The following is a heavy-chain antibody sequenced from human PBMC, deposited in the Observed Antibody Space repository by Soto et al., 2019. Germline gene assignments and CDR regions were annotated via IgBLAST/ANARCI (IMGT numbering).Heavy chain of an antibody. J-gene: IGHJ4*02. D-gene: IGHD3-16*01. V-gene: IGHV3-33*01. Sequence: QVQLVESGGGVVQPGQSLRLSCAASGFTFTNFGMHWVRQAPGKGLEWVAVILSDERKKYYAEAVKGRFTISRDNSKSTLELQMNILRGEDTAVYYCARDLIGGLVGELDQWGQGTLVPVAS. CDR1: GFTFTNFG. CDR3: ARDLIGGLVGELDQ. CDR2: ILSDERKK.